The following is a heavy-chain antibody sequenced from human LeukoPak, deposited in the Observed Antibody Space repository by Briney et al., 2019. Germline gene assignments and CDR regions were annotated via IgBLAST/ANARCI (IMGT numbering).Heavy chain of an antibody. D-gene: IGHD6-19*01. Sequence: GESLEISRKRFGYSFTRYWIGWGPQVPGKGLGWGGIFYAWWSDTRHSPFCQGPVTISADKSISTAYLQWSSLKASDTAMYYCARLRGQWLADDAFDIWGQGTMVTVSS. CDR2: FYAWWSDT. V-gene: IGHV5-51*01. J-gene: IGHJ3*02. CDR3: ARLRGQWLADDAFDI. CDR1: GYSFTRYW.